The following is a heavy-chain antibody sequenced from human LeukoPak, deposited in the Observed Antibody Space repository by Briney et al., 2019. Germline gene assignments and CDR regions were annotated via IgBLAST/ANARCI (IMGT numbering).Heavy chain of an antibody. V-gene: IGHV3-13*01. CDR2: VSAGHHA. Sequence: GGFLRLSCTASGFTLGGHDMHWVRQTTGDGLEWVAAVSAGHHAFYAGSVKGRFTVSREDAKNSLYLQMNSLRAGDTAVYYCVREARGYHYTYFDYWGQGSLVTVSS. CDR1: GFTLGGHD. J-gene: IGHJ4*02. D-gene: IGHD5-18*01. CDR3: VREARGYHYTYFDY.